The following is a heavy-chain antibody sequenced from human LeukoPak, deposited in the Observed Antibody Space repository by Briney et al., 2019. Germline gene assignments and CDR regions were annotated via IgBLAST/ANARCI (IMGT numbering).Heavy chain of an antibody. CDR2: ISSSGSTI. Sequence: PGGSLRLSCAASGFTFSDYYMSWIRQAPGKGLEWVSYISSSGSTIYYADSVKGRFTISRDNAKNSLYLQMNSLRGEDTAVYYCARDGPPNFDATMVLYYYYGMDVWGQGTTVTVSS. J-gene: IGHJ6*02. V-gene: IGHV3-11*01. D-gene: IGHD3-10*01. CDR1: GFTFSDYY. CDR3: ARDGPPNFDATMVLYYYYGMDV.